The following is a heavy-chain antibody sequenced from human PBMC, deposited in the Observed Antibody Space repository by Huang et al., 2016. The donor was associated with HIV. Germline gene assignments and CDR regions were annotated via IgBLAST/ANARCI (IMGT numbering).Heavy chain of an antibody. Sequence: QLQLQESGPGQVKPSETLSLTCTVSGDFISSTNYYWGWIRQSPGKGLEWVGSVCESGSNNYSPSIKRRVTLSVDTSRNQFSLRLNSVTAADTAVYYCASQHIGAAATWFWGRGTQVAVSS. D-gene: IGHD6-13*01. CDR3: ASQHIGAAATWF. J-gene: IGHJ4*02. CDR2: VCESGSN. CDR1: GDFISSTNYY. V-gene: IGHV4-39*01.